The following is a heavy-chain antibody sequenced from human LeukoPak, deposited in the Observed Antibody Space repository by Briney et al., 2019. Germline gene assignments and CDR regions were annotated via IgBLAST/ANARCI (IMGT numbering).Heavy chain of an antibody. Sequence: PSETLSLTCTVSGGSISSGGYYWSWIRQHPGKGLEWIGYICYSGSTYYNPSLKSRVTISVDTSKNQFSLKLSSVTAADTAVYYCAARGDYDILTGYYNVTYYYYGMDVWGQGTTVTVSS. CDR1: GGSISSGGYY. D-gene: IGHD3-9*01. CDR3: AARGDYDILTGYYNVTYYYYGMDV. V-gene: IGHV4-31*03. CDR2: ICYSGST. J-gene: IGHJ6*02.